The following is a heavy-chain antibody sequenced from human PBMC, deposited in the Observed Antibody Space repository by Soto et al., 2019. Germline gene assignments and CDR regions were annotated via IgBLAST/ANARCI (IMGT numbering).Heavy chain of an antibody. Sequence: PSETLSLTCTVSGGSINTYYWIWIRQPPGKGLEWIGYVDYSGNSDSSPSLKSRVTISIDTSKKQVSLKLNSVTAADTAVYYCARDRFLEWLLTPSGYYYGMDVWGQGTTVTAP. CDR3: ARDRFLEWLLTPSGYYYGMDV. J-gene: IGHJ6*02. V-gene: IGHV4-59*12. D-gene: IGHD3-3*01. CDR2: VDYSGNS. CDR1: GGSINTYY.